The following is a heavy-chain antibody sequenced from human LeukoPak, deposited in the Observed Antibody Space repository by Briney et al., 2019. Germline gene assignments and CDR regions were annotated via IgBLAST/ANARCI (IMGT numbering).Heavy chain of an antibody. V-gene: IGHV3-20*04. Sequence: GGSLRLSCAASGFSFDDYGMGWVRQAPGKGLEWLSGINWKTGATGYSDSVKGRFTISKDNTKNSLYLQMNSLRAEDTAVYYCARDWAELGYWGQGTLVTVSS. CDR3: ARDWAELGY. CDR1: GFSFDDYG. D-gene: IGHD3-10*01. CDR2: INWKTGAT. J-gene: IGHJ4*02.